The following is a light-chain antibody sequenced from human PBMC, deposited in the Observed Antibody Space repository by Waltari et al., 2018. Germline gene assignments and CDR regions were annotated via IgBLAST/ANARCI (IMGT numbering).Light chain of an antibody. Sequence: SYELTQPPSVYVSQGQTASNTCSGDKLGDKYACWYQQKPGQSPVLVIYQDSKRPSGIPERFSGSNSGNTATLTISGTQAMDEADYYCQAWDSSTAVFGTGTKVTVL. CDR3: QAWDSSTAV. V-gene: IGLV3-1*01. J-gene: IGLJ1*01. CDR2: QDS. CDR1: KLGDKY.